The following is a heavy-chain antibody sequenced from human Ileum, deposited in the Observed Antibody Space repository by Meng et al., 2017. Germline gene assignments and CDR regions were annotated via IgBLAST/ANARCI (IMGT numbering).Heavy chain of an antibody. CDR3: ARSSTSPASYFFDY. CDR1: GGSVSSGSYY. J-gene: IGHJ4*02. V-gene: IGHV4-61*01. D-gene: IGHD6-6*01. CDR2: IYYSGST. Sequence: QGQLQESGPRLVRPSGTLSLACTVSGGSVSSGSYYWSWIRQPPGKGLEWIGHIYYSGSTNYNPSLKSRVTISVDMSKNQFSLKLNSVTAADTAIYFCARSSTSPASYFFDYWGQGTLVTVSS.